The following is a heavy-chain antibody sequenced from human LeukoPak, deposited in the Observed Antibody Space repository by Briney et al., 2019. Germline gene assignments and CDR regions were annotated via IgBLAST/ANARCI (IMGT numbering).Heavy chain of an antibody. D-gene: IGHD1-26*01. CDR1: GFTFDDYG. CDR3: ASNGVGATGVDY. V-gene: IGHV3-20*04. CDR2: INWNGGST. J-gene: IGHJ4*02. Sequence: PGGSLRLSCAASGFTFDDYGMSWVRQAPGKGLEWVSGINWNGGSTGYADSVKGRFTISRDNAKNSLYLQMNSLRAEDTALYYCASNGVGATGVDYWGQGTLVTVSS.